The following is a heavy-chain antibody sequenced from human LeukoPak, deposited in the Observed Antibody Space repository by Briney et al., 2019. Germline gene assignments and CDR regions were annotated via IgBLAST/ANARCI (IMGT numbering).Heavy chain of an antibody. D-gene: IGHD4-23*01. CDR1: GYTFNSYG. V-gene: IGHV1-18*04. CDR3: ARFKRAWGYGGNSRYFQR. J-gene: IGHJ1*01. CDR2: ISAYNGNT. Sequence: ASVKVSCKASGYTFNSYGISWVRQAPGQGLEWMGWISAYNGNTNYAQKLQNRVTMTTDTSTSTAYMELRSLRSEDTAVYYCARFKRAWGYGGNSRYFQRWGKGTMVTVSS.